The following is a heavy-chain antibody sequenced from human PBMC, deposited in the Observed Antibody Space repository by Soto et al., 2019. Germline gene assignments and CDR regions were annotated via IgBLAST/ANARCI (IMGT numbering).Heavy chain of an antibody. D-gene: IGHD5-12*01. CDR3: AKAPSGGYDAPWTGLDWFDP. CDR2: ISGSGGST. Sequence: EVQLLESGGGLVQPGGSLILSCAASGFTFSSYAMSWVRQAPGKGLEWVSAISGSGGSTYYADSVKGRFTISRDNSKNTLYLQMNSLRAEDTAVYYCAKAPSGGYDAPWTGLDWFDPWGQGTLVTVSS. CDR1: GFTFSSYA. J-gene: IGHJ5*02. V-gene: IGHV3-23*01.